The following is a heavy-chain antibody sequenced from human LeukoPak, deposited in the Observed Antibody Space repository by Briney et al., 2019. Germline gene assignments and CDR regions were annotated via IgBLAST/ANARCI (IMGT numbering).Heavy chain of an antibody. CDR2: IYTSGST. Sequence: SETLSLTCTVSGGSISSGGYYWSWIRQPAGKGLEWIGRIYTSGSTNYNPSLKSRVTMSVDTSKNQFSLKLSSVTAADTAVYYCARNYYSLEGFDPWGQGTLVTVSS. CDR3: ARNYYSLEGFDP. CDR1: GGSISSGGYY. D-gene: IGHD3-10*01. J-gene: IGHJ5*02. V-gene: IGHV4-61*02.